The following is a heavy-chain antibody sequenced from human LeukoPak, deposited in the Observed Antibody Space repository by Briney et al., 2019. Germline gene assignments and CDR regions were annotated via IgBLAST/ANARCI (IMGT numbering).Heavy chain of an antibody. CDR2: IYYSGST. Sequence: SETLSLTCIVSGASISNTSYYWGWIRQPPGKGLEWIGNIYYSGSTYYNPSLKSRVTISIDTSENQFSLNVSSVTAADTAVYYCARHLWASGWHLDYWAREPWSPSPQ. CDR1: GASISNTSYY. CDR3: ARHLWASGWHLDY. D-gene: IGHD6-19*01. V-gene: IGHV4-39*01. J-gene: IGHJ4*02.